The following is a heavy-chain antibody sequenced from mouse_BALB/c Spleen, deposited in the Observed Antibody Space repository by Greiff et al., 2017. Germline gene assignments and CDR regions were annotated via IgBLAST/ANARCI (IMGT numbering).Heavy chain of an antibody. CDR1: GFTFSSYT. CDR2: ISSGGSYT. J-gene: IGHJ4*01. Sequence: EVKLMESGGGLVKPGGSLKLSCAASGFTFSSYTMSWVRQTPEKRLEWVATISSGGSYTYYPDSVKGRFTISRDNAKNTLYLQMSSLKSEDTAMYYCTRDRVITDYAMDYWGQGTSVTVSS. D-gene: IGHD2-4*01. CDR3: TRDRVITDYAMDY. V-gene: IGHV5-6-4*01.